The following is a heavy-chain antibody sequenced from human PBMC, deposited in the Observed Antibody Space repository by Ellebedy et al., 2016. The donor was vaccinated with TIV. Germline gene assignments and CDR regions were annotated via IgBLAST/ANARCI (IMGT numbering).Heavy chain of an antibody. CDR2: IKNDGSST. CDR3: AKNHRGDN. Sequence: GESLKISXAASGFTFSSYWMHWVRQAPGKGLVLVSRIKNDGSSTNYADSVKGRFTISRDNAKNTLYLQMNSLTAEDTAVYYCAKNHRGDNWGQGTLVTVSS. V-gene: IGHV3-74*01. J-gene: IGHJ4*02. D-gene: IGHD3-16*01. CDR1: GFTFSSYW.